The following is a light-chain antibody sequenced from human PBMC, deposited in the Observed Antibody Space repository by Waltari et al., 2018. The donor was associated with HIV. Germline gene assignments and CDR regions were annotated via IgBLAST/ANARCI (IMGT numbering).Light chain of an antibody. CDR2: DNN. V-gene: IGLV1-51*01. Sequence: QPVLTQPPSVSAAPGRSVTLTCSGSTSNIETNYVSWYPQIPGTAPKLRIYDNNKRPSVIPERFSGVKSATSATLGITGLQTGDEAEYFCGTWDSSLNTPVFGGGSRLTVL. J-gene: IGLJ2*01. CDR1: TSNIETNY. CDR3: GTWDSSLNTPV.